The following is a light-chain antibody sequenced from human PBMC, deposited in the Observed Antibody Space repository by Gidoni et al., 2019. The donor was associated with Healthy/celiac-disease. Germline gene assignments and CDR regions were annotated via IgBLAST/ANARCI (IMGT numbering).Light chain of an antibody. V-gene: IGLV1-44*01. Sequence: QSVLTHPPSASGTPGKGVTISCSGSRTNIGSNTVSWYQPLPGTAPKLLIYSNNQRPSGVPDRFSGSKSGTSASLAISGLQSEDEADYYCAAWDDSLNGPVFGGGTKLTVL. CDR3: AAWDDSLNGPV. J-gene: IGLJ2*01. CDR2: SNN. CDR1: RTNIGSNT.